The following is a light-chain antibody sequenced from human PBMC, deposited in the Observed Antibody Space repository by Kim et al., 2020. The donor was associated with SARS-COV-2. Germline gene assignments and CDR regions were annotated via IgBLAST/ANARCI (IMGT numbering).Light chain of an antibody. V-gene: IGLV3-21*04. J-gene: IGLJ2*01. CDR3: QVWDSSSDHVV. CDR1: NIGGKR. CDR2: YDS. Sequence: QGKTARITCGGNNIGGKRVHWYQQKPGQAPVLVIYYDSDRPSGIPERFSGSNSGNTTTLTISRVEAGDEADYYCQVWDSSSDHVVFGGGTQLTVL.